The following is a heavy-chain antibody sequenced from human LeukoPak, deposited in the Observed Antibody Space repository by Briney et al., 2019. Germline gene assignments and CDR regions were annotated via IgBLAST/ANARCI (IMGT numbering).Heavy chain of an antibody. V-gene: IGHV1-69*04. D-gene: IGHD1-26*01. CDR1: VGTFSSYA. J-gene: IGHJ4*02. CDR2: IIPIFGIA. Sequence: GSSVKVSCKASVGTFSSYAISWVRQAPGQGLEWMGRIIPIFGIANYAQKFQGRVTITADKSTSTAYMELSSLRSEDTAVYYCARDSGSYSTYYFDYWGQGTLVTVSS. CDR3: ARDSGSYSTYYFDY.